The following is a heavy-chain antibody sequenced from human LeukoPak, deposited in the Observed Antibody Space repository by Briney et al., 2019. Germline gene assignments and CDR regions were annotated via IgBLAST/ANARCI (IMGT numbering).Heavy chain of an antibody. CDR2: VSGSGGST. CDR3: AKDLDIVATITGN. V-gene: IGHV3-23*01. D-gene: IGHD5-12*01. J-gene: IGHJ4*02. Sequence: PGGSLRLSCAASGFTFSSYAMSWVRQAPGKGLEWVSGVSGSGGSTYYADSVKGRFTISRDNSKNPLYLQMNSLRAEDTAVYYCAKDLDIVATITGNWGQGTLATVSS. CDR1: GFTFSSYA.